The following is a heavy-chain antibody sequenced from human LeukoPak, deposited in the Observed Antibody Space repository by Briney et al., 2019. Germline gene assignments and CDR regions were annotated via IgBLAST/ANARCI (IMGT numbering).Heavy chain of an antibody. CDR1: GGTFSSYA. V-gene: IGHV1-18*01. CDR3: ASDAILEGTFDY. D-gene: IGHD1-7*01. J-gene: IGHJ4*02. CDR2: ISAYNGHT. Sequence: ASVKASCKASGGTFSSYAISWVRQAPGQGLEWMGWISAYNGHTKYAQKLQGRVTMTTDTSTSIAYMELRSLRSDDTAVYYCASDAILEGTFDYWGQGTLVTVSS.